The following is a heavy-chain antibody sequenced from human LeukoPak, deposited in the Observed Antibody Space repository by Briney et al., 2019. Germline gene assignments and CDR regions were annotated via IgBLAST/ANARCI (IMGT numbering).Heavy chain of an antibody. V-gene: IGHV3-7*01. CDR1: GFTFSSYS. D-gene: IGHD2/OR15-2a*01. J-gene: IGHJ4*02. Sequence: GGSLRLSCAASGFTFSSYSMNWVRQAPGKGLEWVANIKQDGSEKYYVDSVKGRFTISRDNAKNSLYLQMNSLRAEDTAVYYCARQIFSGCDYWGQGTLVTVSS. CDR3: ARQIFSGCDY. CDR2: IKQDGSEK.